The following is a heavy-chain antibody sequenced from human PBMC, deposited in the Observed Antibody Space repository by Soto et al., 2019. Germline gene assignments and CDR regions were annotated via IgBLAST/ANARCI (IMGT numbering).Heavy chain of an antibody. Sequence: PGGSLGLSCAASGVTFSSYAVGGVRKAPGKGLEWVSAISGSGGSTYYADSVKGRFTISRDNSKNTLYLQMNSLRAEDTAVYYCAKGITIFGVVIHYWGQGTLVTVSS. CDR3: AKGITIFGVVIHY. CDR2: ISGSGGST. D-gene: IGHD3-3*01. J-gene: IGHJ4*02. CDR1: GVTFSSYA. V-gene: IGHV3-23*01.